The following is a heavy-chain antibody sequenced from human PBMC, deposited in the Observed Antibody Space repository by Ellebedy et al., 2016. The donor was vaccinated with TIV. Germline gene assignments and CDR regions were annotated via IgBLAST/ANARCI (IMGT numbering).Heavy chain of an antibody. CDR3: ASASSVAAPHRAFDI. D-gene: IGHD6-19*01. J-gene: IGHJ3*02. V-gene: IGHV4-59*02. Sequence: SETLSLXXTVSGGSVSGYYWSWIRQPPGKGLEWMGYIYDSGNTNYNPSLKSRVTISLGTSKNQFSLKLTSVTAADAAVYYCASASSVAAPHRAFDIWGQGTMVTVSS. CDR1: GGSVSGYY. CDR2: IYDSGNT.